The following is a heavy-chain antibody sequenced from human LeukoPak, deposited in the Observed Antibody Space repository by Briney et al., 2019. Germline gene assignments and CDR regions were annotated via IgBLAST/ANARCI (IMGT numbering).Heavy chain of an antibody. J-gene: IGHJ4*02. D-gene: IGHD6-13*01. CDR3: AKGTSSWHEFDY. CDR2: ITWDAGST. CDR1: GLTFDDYA. V-gene: IGHV3-43D*03. Sequence: GGSLRLSCAASGLTFDDYAMHWVRQAPGKGLEWGSLITWDAGSTYYADSVKGRFTISRDNSKNSLHLQMNSLRAEDTALYYCAKGTSSWHEFDYWGQGTLVTVSS.